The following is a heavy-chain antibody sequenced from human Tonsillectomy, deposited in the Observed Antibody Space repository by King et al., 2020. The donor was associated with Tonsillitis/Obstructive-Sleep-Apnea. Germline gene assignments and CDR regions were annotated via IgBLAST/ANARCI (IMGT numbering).Heavy chain of an antibody. CDR2: INAGNGNT. J-gene: IGHJ5*02. V-gene: IGHV1-3*01. CDR1: GYTFTSYS. CDR3: ARDRGLPARWFDP. Sequence: QLVQSGAEVKKPGASVKVSCKASGYTFTSYSIHWVRQAPGQRLEWMGWINAGNGNTKYSQKFQGRVIITRDTSASTAYMELSSLRSEDTAVYYCARDRGLPARWFDPWGQGTLVTVSS.